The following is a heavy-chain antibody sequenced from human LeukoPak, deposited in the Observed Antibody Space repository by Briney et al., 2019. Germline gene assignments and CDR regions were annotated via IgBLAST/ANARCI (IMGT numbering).Heavy chain of an antibody. CDR2: ISSSSSYI. Sequence: PGGSLRLSCAASGFTFSSYSMNWVRQAPGKGLEWVSSISSSSSYIYYADSVKGRFTISRDNAKNSLYLQMNSLRAEDTAVYYCARDGGPEYYYDSSDAFDIWGQGTMVTVSS. J-gene: IGHJ3*02. V-gene: IGHV3-21*01. CDR3: ARDGGPEYYYDSSDAFDI. D-gene: IGHD3-22*01. CDR1: GFTFSSYS.